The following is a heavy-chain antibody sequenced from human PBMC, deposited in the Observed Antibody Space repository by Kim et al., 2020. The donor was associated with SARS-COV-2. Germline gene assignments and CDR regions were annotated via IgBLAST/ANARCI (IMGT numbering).Heavy chain of an antibody. Sequence: GGSLRLSCAASGFTFSGYSMNWVRQAPGKGPEWVSSISLDSVYIYYADSVKGRFTISRDNSKNTVYLQMNSLRADDTAVYYCAKSAQKTYTRCFDFWGQVALVTVSS. J-gene: IGHJ4*02. CDR2: ISLDSVYI. CDR3: AKSAQKTYTRCFDF. V-gene: IGHV3-23*01. CDR1: GFTFSGYS. D-gene: IGHD2-2*02.